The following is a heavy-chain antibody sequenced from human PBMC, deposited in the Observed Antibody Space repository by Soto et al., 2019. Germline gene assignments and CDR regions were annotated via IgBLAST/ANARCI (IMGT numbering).Heavy chain of an antibody. CDR1: GGSFSGYY. J-gene: IGHJ3*02. Sequence: SETLSLSCAVYGGSFSGYYWSWIRQPPGKGLEWIGEINHSGSTNYNPSLKSRVTISVDTSKNQFSLKLSSVTAADTAVYYCARVLAVAGDAFDIWGQGTMVTVSS. V-gene: IGHV4-34*01. CDR3: ARVLAVAGDAFDI. CDR2: INHSGST. D-gene: IGHD6-19*01.